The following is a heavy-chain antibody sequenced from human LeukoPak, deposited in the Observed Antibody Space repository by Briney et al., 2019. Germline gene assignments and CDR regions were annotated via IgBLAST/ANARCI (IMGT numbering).Heavy chain of an antibody. CDR2: ISAYNGNT. D-gene: IGHD6-19*01. Sequence: ASLKVSCKASGYTFTSYGISWVRQAPGQGLEWMGWISAYNGNTNYAQKLQGRVTMTTDTSTSTAYMELRSLRSDDTAVYYCARGILGQWRKHFDYWGQGTLVTVSS. V-gene: IGHV1-18*01. CDR3: ARGILGQWRKHFDY. J-gene: IGHJ4*02. CDR1: GYTFTSYG.